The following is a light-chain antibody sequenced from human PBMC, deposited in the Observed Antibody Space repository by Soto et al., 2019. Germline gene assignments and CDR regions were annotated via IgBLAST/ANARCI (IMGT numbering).Light chain of an antibody. V-gene: IGLV1-51*01. CDR2: DDN. CDR1: TCNIGNNY. J-gene: IGLJ2*01. CDR3: GTWDNNMSPHVV. Sequence: QSVLTQPPSVSAAAGQKVTISCSGSTCNIGNNYFSWYQRLHGRAPKLLIYDDNKRPSGIPDRFSGSKSGTSATLGITGLQTADEAEYYCGTWDNNMSPHVVFGGGTKLTVL.